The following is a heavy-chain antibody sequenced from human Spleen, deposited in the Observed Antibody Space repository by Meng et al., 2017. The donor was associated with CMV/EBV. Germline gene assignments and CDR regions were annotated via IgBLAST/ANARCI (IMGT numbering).Heavy chain of an antibody. CDR3: TRQTEDYDFWSGYYPYYYYYGMDV. Sequence: GESLKISCAASGFTFSGSAMHWVRQASGKGLEWVGRIRSKANNYATAYAASVKGRFTISRDDSKNTAYLQMNSLKTEDTAVYYCTRQTEDYDFWSGYYPYYYYYGMDVWGQGTTVTVSS. D-gene: IGHD3-3*01. V-gene: IGHV3-73*01. CDR1: GFTFSGSA. CDR2: IRSKANNYAT. J-gene: IGHJ6*02.